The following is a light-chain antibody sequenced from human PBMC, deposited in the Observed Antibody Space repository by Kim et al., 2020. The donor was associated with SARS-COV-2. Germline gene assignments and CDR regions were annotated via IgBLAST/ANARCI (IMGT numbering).Light chain of an antibody. CDR2: KAS. CDR1: QSISSW. J-gene: IGKJ4*01. Sequence: DIQMTQSPSTLSASVGDRVTITCRASQSISSWLAWYQQKPGKAPKLLIYKASSLESGVPSRFSGSGSGTEFTLTISSLQPDDFATYYCQQYNSYLALTFGGGTKVDIK. V-gene: IGKV1-5*03. CDR3: QQYNSYLALT.